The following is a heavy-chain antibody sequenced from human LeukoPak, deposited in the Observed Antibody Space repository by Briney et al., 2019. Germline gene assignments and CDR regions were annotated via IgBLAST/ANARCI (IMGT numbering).Heavy chain of an antibody. J-gene: IGHJ1*01. V-gene: IGHV3-15*01. CDR3: TTDLSELDDSGYYAKYFHH. CDR2: IKSKTDGGTI. CDR1: GFTFTYAW. D-gene: IGHD3-22*01. Sequence: GGSLRLSCAASGFTFTYAWMSWVRQAPGKGLEWVGRIKSKTDGGTIDYAAPVKGRFTISRDDSKDTLFLQMNSLKTEDTAVYYCTTDLSELDDSGYYAKYFHHWGQGTLVSVSS.